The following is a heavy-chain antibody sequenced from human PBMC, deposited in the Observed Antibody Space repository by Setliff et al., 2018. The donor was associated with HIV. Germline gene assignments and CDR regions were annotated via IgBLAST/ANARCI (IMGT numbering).Heavy chain of an antibody. CDR3: ARLSIPAYYYMDV. V-gene: IGHV1-18*01. CDR1: GYTFTTYG. J-gene: IGHJ6*03. D-gene: IGHD2-21*01. CDR2: ISTYNGNT. Sequence: GASVKVSCKASGYTFTTYGITWVRQAPGQGLEWMGWISTYNGNTNYAQEFQGRVTMTTVTSTSTAYMELRSLRSDDTAVYYCARLSIPAYYYMDVWGKGTTVTVSS.